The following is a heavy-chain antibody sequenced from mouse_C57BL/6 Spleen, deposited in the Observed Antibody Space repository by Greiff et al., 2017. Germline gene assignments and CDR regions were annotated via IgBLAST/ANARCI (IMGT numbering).Heavy chain of an antibody. Sequence: VQLQQPGAELVRPGSSVKLSCKASGYTFTSYWMHWVKQRPIQGLEWIGNIDPSDSETHYNQKFKDKATLTVDKSSSTAYMQLSSLTSEDSAVYYCARRGHYYYAYWGQGTTLTVSS. CDR2: IDPSDSET. CDR1: GYTFTSYW. J-gene: IGHJ2*01. V-gene: IGHV1-52*01. CDR3: ARRGHYYYAY. D-gene: IGHD1-1*01.